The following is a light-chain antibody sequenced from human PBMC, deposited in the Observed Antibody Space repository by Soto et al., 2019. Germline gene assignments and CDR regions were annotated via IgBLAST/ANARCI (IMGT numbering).Light chain of an antibody. CDR1: SSDVGAYNY. CDR3: NSYTSSSTVI. Sequence: QSALTQPASVSGSPGQSITISCTGTSSDVGAYNYVSWYQQHPGTAPKLMIYEVSNRPSGVSNRFSGSKSGNTASLTISGLQAEDEADYYCNSYTSSSTVIFGGGTKVTVL. CDR2: EVS. J-gene: IGLJ2*01. V-gene: IGLV2-14*01.